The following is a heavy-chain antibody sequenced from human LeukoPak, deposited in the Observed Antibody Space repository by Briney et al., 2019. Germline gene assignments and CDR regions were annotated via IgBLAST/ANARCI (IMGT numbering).Heavy chain of an antibody. CDR3: AREGYDSSGYYPTFDY. D-gene: IGHD3-22*01. Sequence: PGGSLRLSCAASAFTFGNYDMHWVRQAPGKGLEWVAVISYDGSNKYYADSVKGRFTISRDNSKNTLYLQMNSLRAEDTAVYYCAREGYDSSGYYPTFDYWGQGTLVTVSS. CDR2: ISYDGSNK. J-gene: IGHJ4*02. V-gene: IGHV3-30*19. CDR1: AFTFGNYD.